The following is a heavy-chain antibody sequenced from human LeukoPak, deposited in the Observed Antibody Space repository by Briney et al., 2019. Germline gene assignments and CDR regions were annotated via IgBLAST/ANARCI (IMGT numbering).Heavy chain of an antibody. CDR2: INHSGST. CDR3: ARGPLGYYYYYMDV. CDR1: GGSFSGYY. D-gene: IGHD6-6*01. Sequence: SETLSLTCAVYGGSFSGYYWSWIRQPPGKGLEWLGEINHSGSTNYNPSLKSRVTISVDTSKNQFSLKLSSVTAADTAVYYCARGPLGYYYYYMDVWGKGTTVTVSS. V-gene: IGHV4-34*01. J-gene: IGHJ6*03.